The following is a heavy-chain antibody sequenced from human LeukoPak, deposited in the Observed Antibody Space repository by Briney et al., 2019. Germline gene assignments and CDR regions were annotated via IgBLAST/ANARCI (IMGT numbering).Heavy chain of an antibody. D-gene: IGHD1-26*01. V-gene: IGHV3-30*02. CDR2: IRYDGTYT. CDR1: GFAFSSSW. CDR3: AKPSGSGVDY. J-gene: IGHJ4*02. Sequence: GGSLRLSCAASGFAFSSSWMSWVRQAPGKGLEWVAFIRYDGTYTYYADSVKGRFTISRDNSRNTLYLQMNSLRREDTAVYYCAKPSGSGVDYWGQGTRITVSS.